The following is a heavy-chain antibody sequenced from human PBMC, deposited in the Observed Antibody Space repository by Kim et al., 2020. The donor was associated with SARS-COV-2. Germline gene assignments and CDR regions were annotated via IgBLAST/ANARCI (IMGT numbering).Heavy chain of an antibody. CDR2: IYYRGST. V-gene: IGHV4-59*01. J-gene: IGHJ6*02. CDR1: TDSMTTSY. Sequence: SETLSLTCTVSTDSMTTSYWSWVRQPPGKVLEWIAYIYYRGSTNSNPSLKSRLTISVDTSNRQSSLQLRSVTAADTAVYYCARGVALAGMGYNVWGQGTTVTVSS. D-gene: IGHD2-2*01. CDR3: ARGVALAGMGYNV.